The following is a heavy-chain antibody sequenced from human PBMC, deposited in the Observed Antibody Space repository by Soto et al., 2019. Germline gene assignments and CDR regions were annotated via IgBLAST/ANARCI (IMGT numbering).Heavy chain of an antibody. D-gene: IGHD3-22*01. V-gene: IGHV3-23*01. CDR1: GFTFSNYA. CDR3: ARDLLIYYDSSGLPGY. CDR2: ISGSGGRS. Sequence: GGSLRLSCAASGFTFSNYAMTWVRQGPGKGLEWVSGISGSGGRSYYADSVKGRFTISRDNSKNTLYLQMNSLRAEDTAVYYCARDLLIYYDSSGLPGYWGQGTLVTVSS. J-gene: IGHJ4*02.